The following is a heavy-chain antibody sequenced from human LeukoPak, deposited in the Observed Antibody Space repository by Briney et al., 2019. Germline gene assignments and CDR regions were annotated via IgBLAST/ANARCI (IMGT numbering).Heavy chain of an antibody. CDR1: GFTFSSYS. CDR3: ARGLVLGYYFDY. D-gene: IGHD2-8*02. CDR2: ISGSSSTI. Sequence: GGSLRLSFAASGFTFSSYSMNWVRQAPGKGLEWVSYISGSSSTIYYADSVKGRFTISRDNAKNSLYLQMNSLRAEDTAVYYCARGLVLGYYFDYWGQGTLVTVSS. J-gene: IGHJ4*02. V-gene: IGHV3-48*04.